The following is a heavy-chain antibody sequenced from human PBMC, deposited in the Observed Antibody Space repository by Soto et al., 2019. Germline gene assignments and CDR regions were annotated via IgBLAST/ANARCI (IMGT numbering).Heavy chain of an antibody. J-gene: IGHJ4*02. Sequence: QVQLVESGGGVVQPGGSLRLSCAASGFTFSTYTIHWVRQAPGKGLEWVALISYDGSNNYYADSVKGRFAISRDNSKNTLYLQMTSLRAGDTAVYFCARGSQYSYDDSGPLDCWGQGTLVTVSS. V-gene: IGHV3-30*09. D-gene: IGHD3-22*01. CDR1: GFTFSTYT. CDR3: ARGSQYSYDDSGPLDC. CDR2: ISYDGSNN.